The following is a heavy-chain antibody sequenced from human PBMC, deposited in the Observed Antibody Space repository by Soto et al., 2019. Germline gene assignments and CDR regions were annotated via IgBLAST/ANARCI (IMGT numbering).Heavy chain of an antibody. CDR1: GFTFSSYA. CDR2: ISGSGGST. CDR3: AKVKSSGWSKTYYYGMDV. V-gene: IGHV3-23*01. D-gene: IGHD6-19*01. Sequence: GGSLRLSCAASGFTFSSYAMSWVRQAPGKGLEWVSAISGSGGSTYYADSVKGRFTISRDNSKNTLYRQMNSLRAEDTAVYYCAKVKSSGWSKTYYYGMDVWGQGTTVTVSS. J-gene: IGHJ6*02.